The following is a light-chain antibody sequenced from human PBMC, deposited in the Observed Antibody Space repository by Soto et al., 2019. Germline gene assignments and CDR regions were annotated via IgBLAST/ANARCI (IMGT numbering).Light chain of an antibody. V-gene: IGLV2-14*01. CDR1: ASDIGNYNY. J-gene: IGLJ3*02. CDR3: SSYTAYTTLWV. Sequence: QSALTQPASVSGSPGQSITISCTGTASDIGNYNYVSWYQLHPGKAPKLLIYGVTNRPSGVSNRFSGSKSGNAASLTISGLQAEDEADYNCSSYTAYTTLWVFGGGTKLTVL. CDR2: GVT.